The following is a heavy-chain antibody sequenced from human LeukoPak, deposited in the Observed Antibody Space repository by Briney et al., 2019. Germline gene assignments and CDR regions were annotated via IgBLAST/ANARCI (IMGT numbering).Heavy chain of an antibody. D-gene: IGHD6-13*01. CDR3: ARHLSQLVPFDY. Sequence: SETLSLTCTVSGGSISSTTYYWAWIRQPPGKGLEWIGSIYKTGSTNYNPSLKSRVTISVDTSKNQFSLKLSSVTAADTAVYYCARHLSQLVPFDYWGQGTLVTVSS. CDR2: IYKTGST. V-gene: IGHV4-39*01. CDR1: GGSISSTTYY. J-gene: IGHJ4*02.